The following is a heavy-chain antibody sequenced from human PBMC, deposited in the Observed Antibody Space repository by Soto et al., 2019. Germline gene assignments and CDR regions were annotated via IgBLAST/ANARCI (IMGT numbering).Heavy chain of an antibody. CDR3: ARAAPGPTAFDY. J-gene: IGHJ4*02. Sequence: GGSLRLSCAASGFTFSSYDMHWVRQATGKGLEWVSAIGTAGDTYYPGSVKGRFTISRENAKNSLYLQMNSLRAGDTAVYYCARAAPGPTAFDYWGQGTLVTVSS. CDR2: IGTAGDT. CDR1: GFTFSSYD. V-gene: IGHV3-13*01. D-gene: IGHD3-10*01.